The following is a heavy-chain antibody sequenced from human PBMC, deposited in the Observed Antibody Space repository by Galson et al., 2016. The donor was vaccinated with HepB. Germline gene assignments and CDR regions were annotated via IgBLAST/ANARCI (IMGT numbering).Heavy chain of an antibody. CDR3: VRNAGGYHFGD. J-gene: IGHJ4*02. V-gene: IGHV1-3*01. CDR1: GYTFTNYA. CDR2: IAGGNGNT. Sequence: SVKVSCKAGGYTFTNYAIHWVRQAPGQSLEWMGWIAGGNGNTRYSQQFQGRVTFTRDTSASIVYMEMSSLRSEDTAVFYCVRNAGGYHFGDWGQGTLVIVAS. D-gene: IGHD5-12*01.